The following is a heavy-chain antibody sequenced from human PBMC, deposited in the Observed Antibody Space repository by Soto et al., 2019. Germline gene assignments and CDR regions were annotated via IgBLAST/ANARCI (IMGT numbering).Heavy chain of an antibody. CDR2: INHSGST. D-gene: IGHD2-15*01. J-gene: IGHJ5*02. Sequence: SETLSLTCAVYGGSFSGYYWSWIRQPPGKGLEWIGEINHSGSTNYNPSLKSRVTISVDTSKNQFSLKLSSVTAADTAVYYCSGGIRFGWFDPGGHGTLATVS. V-gene: IGHV4-34*01. CDR3: SGGIRFGWFDP. CDR1: GGSFSGYY.